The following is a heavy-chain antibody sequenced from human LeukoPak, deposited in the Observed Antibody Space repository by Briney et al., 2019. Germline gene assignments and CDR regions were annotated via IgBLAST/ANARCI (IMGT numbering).Heavy chain of an antibody. Sequence: SETLSLTCTVSGGSVTSGSYYWSWIRQSPGKGLEWNVYINYKGSTNYNPSLKSRVTISADTSKNQFSQKVTSVTAADTAVYYCARAPEYQLLFSWFDPWGQGTLVTVSS. J-gene: IGHJ5*02. CDR2: INYKGST. V-gene: IGHV4-61*01. CDR3: ARAPEYQLLFSWFDP. D-gene: IGHD2-21*02. CDR1: GGSVTSGSYY.